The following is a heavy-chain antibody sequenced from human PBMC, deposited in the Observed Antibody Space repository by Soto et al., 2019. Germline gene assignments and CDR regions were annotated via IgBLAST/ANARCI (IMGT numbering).Heavy chain of an antibody. CDR1: GGSFSGYY. CDR3: ARGRLVSVARRKRQNWFDP. V-gene: IGHV4-34*01. CDR2: INHSGST. Sequence: SETLSLTCAVYGGSFSGYYWSWIRQPPGKGLEWIGEINHSGSTNYNPSLKSRVTISVDTSKNQFSLKLSSVTAADTAVYYCARGRLVSVARRKRQNWFDPWGQGTLVTVSS. D-gene: IGHD2-2*03. J-gene: IGHJ5*02.